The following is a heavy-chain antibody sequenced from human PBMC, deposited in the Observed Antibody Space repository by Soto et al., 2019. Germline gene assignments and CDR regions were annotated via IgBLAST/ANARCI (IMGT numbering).Heavy chain of an antibody. CDR2: ISSSSSYT. D-gene: IGHD6-13*01. CDR1: GFTFSDYY. V-gene: IGHV3-11*05. CDR3: ARTIAAAGGRRYFDL. Sequence: QVQLVESGGGLVKPGGSLRLSCAASGFTFSDYYMRWIRQAPGKGLEWVSYISSSSSYTNYADSVKGRFTISRDNAKNSLYLQMDSLRAEDTALYYCARTIAAAGGRRYFDLWGRGTLVTVSS. J-gene: IGHJ2*01.